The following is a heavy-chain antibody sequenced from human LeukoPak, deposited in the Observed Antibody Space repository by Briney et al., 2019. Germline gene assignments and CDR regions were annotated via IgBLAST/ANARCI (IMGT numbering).Heavy chain of an antibody. V-gene: IGHV4-4*07. CDR3: ARDSDAGSSWYGYYYYYMDV. Sequence: PSETLSLTCTVYGGSISSYYWSWIRQPAGKGLEWIGRIYTSGSTNYNPSLKSRVTMSVDTSKNQFSLKLSSVTAADTAVYYCARDSDAGSSWYGYYYYYMDVWGKGTTVTVSS. CDR1: GGSISSYY. J-gene: IGHJ6*03. CDR2: IYTSGST. D-gene: IGHD6-13*01.